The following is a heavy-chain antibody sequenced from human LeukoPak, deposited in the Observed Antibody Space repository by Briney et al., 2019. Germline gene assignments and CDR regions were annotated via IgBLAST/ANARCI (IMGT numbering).Heavy chain of an antibody. D-gene: IGHD1-26*01. CDR1: GGTFSSYA. CDR2: IIPIFGTA. V-gene: IGHV1-69*13. Sequence: GASVKVSCKASGGTFSSYAISWVRQAPGQGLEWMGGIIPIFGTANYAQKFQGRVTITADESTSTAYMELSSLRSEDTAVYYCATDSGSYYGFDYWGQGTLVTVSS. CDR3: ATDSGSYYGFDY. J-gene: IGHJ4*02.